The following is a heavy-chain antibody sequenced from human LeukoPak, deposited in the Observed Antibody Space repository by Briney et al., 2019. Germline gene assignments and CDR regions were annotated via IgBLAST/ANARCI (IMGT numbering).Heavy chain of an antibody. CDR1: GYTFTSYA. V-gene: IGHV7-4-1*02. J-gene: IGHJ4*02. Sequence: GVSVKVSCKASGYTFTSYAMNWVRQAPGQGLEWMGWINTNTGNPTYAQGFTGRFVFSLDTSVSTAYLQISSLKAEDTAVYYCAREWYSSGWYSDSDYWGQGTLVTVSS. D-gene: IGHD6-19*01. CDR3: AREWYSSGWYSDSDY. CDR2: INTNTGNP.